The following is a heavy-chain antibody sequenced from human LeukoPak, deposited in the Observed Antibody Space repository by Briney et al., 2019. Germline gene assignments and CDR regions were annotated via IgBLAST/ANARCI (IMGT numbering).Heavy chain of an antibody. V-gene: IGHV4-59*11. CDR2: ISSIGST. CDR1: DDSFSTHY. Sequence: SETLSPTCSVSDDSFSTHYWTWIRQPPGKGLEWIGYISSIGSTNYNPSLKSRVTISVDTSKKRFSLKMTSVTAADTAVYYCARDQTTVTKGFDIWGQGTMVTVSS. J-gene: IGHJ3*02. CDR3: ARDQTTVTKGFDI. D-gene: IGHD4-17*01.